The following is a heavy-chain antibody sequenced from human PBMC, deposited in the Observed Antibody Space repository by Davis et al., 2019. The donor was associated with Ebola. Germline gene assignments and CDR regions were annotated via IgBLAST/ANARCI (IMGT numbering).Heavy chain of an antibody. CDR2: IWYDGSRK. J-gene: IGHJ4*02. D-gene: IGHD2-15*01. CDR3: AIPDCSGANCYSVYIKN. Sequence: GGSLRLSCAASGFNFRSYGMHWVRQAPDKGLEWVAVIWYDGSRKYYGDSVKGRFTISRDNSNNLLYLRMNSLRAEDTAVYYCAIPDCSGANCYSVYIKNWGQGTLVTVSS. V-gene: IGHV3-33*01. CDR1: GFNFRSYG.